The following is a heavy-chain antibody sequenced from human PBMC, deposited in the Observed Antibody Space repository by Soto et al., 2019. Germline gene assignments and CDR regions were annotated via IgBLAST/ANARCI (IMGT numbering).Heavy chain of an antibody. CDR2: VNHSGST. CDR3: ARGWGRIFDY. CDR1: GGSFSGYY. D-gene: IGHD7-27*01. J-gene: IGHJ4*02. V-gene: IGHV4-34*01. Sequence: SETLSLTCAVYGGSFSGYYWNWIRQPPGKGLEWIGEVNHSGSTNYNPSLKSRVTISVDTSKNQFSLKLSSVTAADTAVYYCARGWGRIFDYWGQGTLVTVSS.